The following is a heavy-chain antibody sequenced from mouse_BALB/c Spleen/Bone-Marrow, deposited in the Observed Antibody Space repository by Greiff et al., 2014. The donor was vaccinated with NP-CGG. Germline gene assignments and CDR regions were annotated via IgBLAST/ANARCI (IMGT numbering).Heavy chain of an antibody. V-gene: IGHV7-3*02. Sequence: EVQRVESGGGLVQPGGSLRLSCATSGFTFTDYYMSWVRQPPGKALEWLGFIRNKANGYTTEYSASVKGRFTISRDNSQSILYLQMNTLRAEDSATYYCARAPYYRYFYYAMDYWGQGTSVTVSS. J-gene: IGHJ4*01. CDR2: IRNKANGYTT. CDR3: ARAPYYRYFYYAMDY. CDR1: GFTFTDYY. D-gene: IGHD2-14*01.